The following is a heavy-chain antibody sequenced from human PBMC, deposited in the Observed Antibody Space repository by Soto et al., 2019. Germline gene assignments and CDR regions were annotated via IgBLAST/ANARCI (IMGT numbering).Heavy chain of an antibody. CDR1: GFTFSSYG. J-gene: IGHJ6*02. CDR2: ISYDGSNK. V-gene: IGHV3-30*18. Sequence: QVQLVESGGGVVQPGRSLRLSCAASGFTFSSYGMHWVRQAPGKGLEWVAVISYDGSNKYYADSVKGRFTISRDNSKNTLYLQMNSLRAEDTAVYYCAKVGGRSHDPSKTYGMDVWGQGTTVTVSS. CDR3: AKVGGRSHDPSKTYGMDV.